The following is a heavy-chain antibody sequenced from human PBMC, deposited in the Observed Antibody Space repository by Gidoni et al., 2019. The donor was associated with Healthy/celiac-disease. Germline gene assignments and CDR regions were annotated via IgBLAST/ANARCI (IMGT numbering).Heavy chain of an antibody. CDR1: GFTLGDYA. D-gene: IGHD6-19*01. V-gene: IGHV3-49*05. CDR2: IRSKAYGGTT. Sequence: DVHLVESGGGLVKPGRSLRLSCTASGFTLGDYAMNWFRQAPGKGLEWVGFIRSKAYGGTTEYAASVKGRFTISRDDSKSIAYLQMNSLKTEDTATYYCSRDAYSTGLGGRDVFDIWGQGTMVTISS. J-gene: IGHJ3*02. CDR3: SRDAYSTGLGGRDVFDI.